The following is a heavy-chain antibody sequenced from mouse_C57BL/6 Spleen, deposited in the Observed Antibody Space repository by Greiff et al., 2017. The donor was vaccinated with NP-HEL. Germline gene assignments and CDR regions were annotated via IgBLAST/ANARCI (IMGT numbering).Heavy chain of an antibody. D-gene: IGHD4-1*01. Sequence: QVQLQQSGPELVKPGASVKISCKASGYAFSSSWLNWVQQRPGKGLEWIGRIYSGDGDTNYNGKLKGKATLTADKSSSTAYMQLSSLTADDSAVYFCARELFDYWGKGTTLTVSS. CDR1: GYAFSSSW. CDR2: IYSGDGDT. J-gene: IGHJ2*01. V-gene: IGHV1-82*01. CDR3: ARELFDY.